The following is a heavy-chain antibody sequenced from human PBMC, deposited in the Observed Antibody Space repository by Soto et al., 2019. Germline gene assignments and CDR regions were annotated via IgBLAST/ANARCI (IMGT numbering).Heavy chain of an antibody. Sequence: VQLLESGGGLVQPGMSLRLSCAASGFTFGKSAMTWVRHTPGQGLQYVSSITDSGKSTYYTDCVRGRFIISRDNSKHILFLQMNSLRAEDTAVYFCAKAVLDRGVDSWGQGTLVTVSS. V-gene: IGHV3-23*01. CDR1: GFTFGKSA. CDR3: AKAVLDRGVDS. J-gene: IGHJ4*02. CDR2: ITDSGKST.